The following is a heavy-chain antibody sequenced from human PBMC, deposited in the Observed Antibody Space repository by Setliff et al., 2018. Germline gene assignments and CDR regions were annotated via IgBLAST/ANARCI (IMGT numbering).Heavy chain of an antibody. CDR3: ARIGFGYYSTSGAWYFDN. V-gene: IGHV1-3*01. J-gene: IGHJ4*02. CDR2: ISPGNGNT. D-gene: IGHD2-8*01. CDR1: GYTFTTYA. Sequence: GASVKVSCKASGYTFTTYAMHWVRQAPGQGLEWMGWISPGNGNTAYSQKIQDRVTITRDTSASTAYMELSSLRSEDTAVYYCARIGFGYYSTSGAWYFDNWGQGTLVTVSS.